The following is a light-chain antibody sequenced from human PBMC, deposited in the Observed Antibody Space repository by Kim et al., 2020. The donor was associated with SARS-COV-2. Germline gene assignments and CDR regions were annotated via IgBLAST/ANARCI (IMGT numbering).Light chain of an antibody. Sequence: QSVLTQPPSASGTPGQRVTISCSGSSSNIGSHYVYWYQQLPGTAPKLLIYRNNQRPSGVPDRFSGSKSGTSASLAISGLRSEDEADYYCAAWDDSVSGRVFGGGTQLTVL. J-gene: IGLJ3*02. V-gene: IGLV1-47*01. CDR1: SSNIGSHY. CDR2: RNN. CDR3: AAWDDSVSGRV.